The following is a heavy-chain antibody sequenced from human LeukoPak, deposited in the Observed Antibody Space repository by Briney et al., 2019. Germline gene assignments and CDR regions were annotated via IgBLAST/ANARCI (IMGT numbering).Heavy chain of an antibody. V-gene: IGHV4-4*07. CDR2: IYTSGST. J-gene: IGHJ5*02. D-gene: IGHD2-2*01. CDR3: ARHPSWSSTSSRFDP. CDR1: GGSISSYY. Sequence: SETLSLTCTVSGGSISSYYWSWIRQPAGKGLEWIGRIYTSGSTNCNPSLKSRVTMSVDTSKNQFSLKLSSVTAADTAVYYCARHPSWSSTSSRFDPWGQGTLVTVSS.